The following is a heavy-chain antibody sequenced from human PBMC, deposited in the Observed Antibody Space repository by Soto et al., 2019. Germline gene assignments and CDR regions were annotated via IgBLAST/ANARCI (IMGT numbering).Heavy chain of an antibody. V-gene: IGHV3-74*01. Sequence: EVQLVESGGDLVQPGGSLRLSCAASGFIFSSNWMHWVRQAPGKGLVWVSRINLDGSTTNYADSVKGRFTISRDNAKNTLYLPMNTLRAEDTAIYFCARDRGSGWYHYFDYWGQGTRVTVSS. J-gene: IGHJ4*02. CDR3: ARDRGSGWYHYFDY. CDR2: INLDGSTT. CDR1: GFIFSSNW. D-gene: IGHD6-19*01.